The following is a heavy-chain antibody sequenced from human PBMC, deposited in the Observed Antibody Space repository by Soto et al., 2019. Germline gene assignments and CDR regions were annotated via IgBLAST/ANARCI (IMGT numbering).Heavy chain of an antibody. CDR3: ARNYFDSGGGFDY. V-gene: IGHV3-53*01. CDR2: IYRDGST. J-gene: IGHJ4*02. Sequence: GGSLRLSCAASGFIVSSNYMSWVRQAPGKGLEWVSVIYRDGSTYYADSVKGRFTISRDNSKNTLYLQMNSLRAEDTAVYYCARNYFDSGGGFDYWGQGTLVTVSS. D-gene: IGHD3-22*01. CDR1: GFIVSSNY.